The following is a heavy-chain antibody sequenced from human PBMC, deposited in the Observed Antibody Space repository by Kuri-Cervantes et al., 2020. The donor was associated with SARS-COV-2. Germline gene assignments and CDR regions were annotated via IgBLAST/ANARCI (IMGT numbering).Heavy chain of an antibody. D-gene: IGHD3-22*01. CDR2: ISSSSSYI. J-gene: IGHJ3*02. Sequence: ETLSLTCTVSGGSIGSSSYYWGWIRQPPGKGLEWVSSISSSSSYIYYADSVKGRFTISRDNAKNSLYLQMNSLRAEDTAVYYCARDIIYYDSSGYYYSDLGPHDAFDIWGQGTMVTVSS. V-gene: IGHV3-21*01. CDR3: ARDIIYYDSSGYYYSDLGPHDAFDI. CDR1: GGSIGSSSYY.